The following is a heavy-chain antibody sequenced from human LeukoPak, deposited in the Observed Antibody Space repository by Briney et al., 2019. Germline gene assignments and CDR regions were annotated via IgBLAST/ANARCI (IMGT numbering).Heavy chain of an antibody. J-gene: IGHJ4*02. CDR3: AAYRSGTHYNSYYFDD. Sequence: SETLSLTCTVSGGSISSYYWSWIRQPAGKGLEWIGRIYTSGSTNYNPSLKSRVTISVDTSKNQFSLKLTSVTAADTAVYYCAAYRSGTHYNSYYFDDWGQGTLVIVSS. CDR2: IYTSGST. D-gene: IGHD3-10*01. CDR1: GGSISSYY. V-gene: IGHV4-4*07.